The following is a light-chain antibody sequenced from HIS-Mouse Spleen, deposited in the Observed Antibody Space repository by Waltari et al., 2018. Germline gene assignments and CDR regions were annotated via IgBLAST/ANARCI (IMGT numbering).Light chain of an antibody. CDR1: QSVSSY. CDR3: QQRSNWPLT. V-gene: IGKV3-11*01. CDR2: DAS. J-gene: IGKJ4*01. Sequence: EIVLTQSPATLSLSPGERATLSCRASQSVSSYLAWYQQKPGQAPRLLIYDASNRATGIPARFSGSGSGTDFTLTISSLEPEDCAVYYCQQRSNWPLTFRGGTKVEIK.